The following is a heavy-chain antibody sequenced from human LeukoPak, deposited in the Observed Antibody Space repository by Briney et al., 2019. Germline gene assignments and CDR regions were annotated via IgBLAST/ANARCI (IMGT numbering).Heavy chain of an antibody. CDR2: INTYGTST. Sequence: PGRSLRLSCAASGFTFSSYWMHWVRQVPGNGMVWVARINTYGTSTTYGDSVEGRFTISRDNAKNTLYLEMNSLRDDDTAVYYCARGSTTVTTKDWFDPWGQGTQVTVSS. D-gene: IGHD4-17*01. V-gene: IGHV3-74*03. CDR1: GFTFSSYW. J-gene: IGHJ5*02. CDR3: ARGSTTVTTKDWFDP.